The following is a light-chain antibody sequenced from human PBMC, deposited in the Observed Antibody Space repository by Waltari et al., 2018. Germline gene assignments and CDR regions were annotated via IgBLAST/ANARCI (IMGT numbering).Light chain of an antibody. Sequence: QSSLTQPASVSGSPGQSITISCTGTRSDVGGYNYVSWYQHNPGKAPKLMIYDVSNLPSGVSNRFSGSKSGNTASLTISGLQAEDEADYYCSSYISSSTLELFGGGTSLTVL. V-gene: IGLV2-14*03. J-gene: IGLJ2*01. CDR2: DVS. CDR1: RSDVGGYNY. CDR3: SSYISSSTLEL.